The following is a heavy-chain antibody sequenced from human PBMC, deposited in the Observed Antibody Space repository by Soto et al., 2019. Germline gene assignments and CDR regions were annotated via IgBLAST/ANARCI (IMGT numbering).Heavy chain of an antibody. V-gene: IGHV3-11*01. J-gene: IGHJ5*02. CDR1: GFTFSDYY. D-gene: IGHD3-3*02. CDR3: ARDLCRKSICYERWFDP. Sequence: QVQLVESGGGWVEPRGSLRLSCAASGFTFSDYYMNWIRQAPGKGLEWMSFISASGSTIYYADSVKGRFTISRDNAKHSQYLQVNSLRVEDTAVYYCARDLCRKSICYERWFDPWRQGTLVTVSS. CDR2: ISASGSTI.